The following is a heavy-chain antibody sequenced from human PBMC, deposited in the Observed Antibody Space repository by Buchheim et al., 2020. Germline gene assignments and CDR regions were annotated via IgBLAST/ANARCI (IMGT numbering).Heavy chain of an antibody. Sequence: QLQESGPGLVKPSQTLSLTCKISGGSVSTSGYHWGWIRQFPGKGLEWIGYIYYSGSTYYNPSLKSRVSISLDPSENTFSLNLSSVTAADTAVYYCARYGSGNYLTFDHWGQGTL. J-gene: IGHJ4*02. V-gene: IGHV4-31*03. CDR1: GGSVSTSGYH. CDR3: ARYGSGNYLTFDH. CDR2: IYYSGST. D-gene: IGHD3-10*01.